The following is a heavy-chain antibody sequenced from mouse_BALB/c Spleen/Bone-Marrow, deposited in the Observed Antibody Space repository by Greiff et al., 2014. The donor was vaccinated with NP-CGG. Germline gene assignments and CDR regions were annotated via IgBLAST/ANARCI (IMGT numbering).Heavy chain of an antibody. CDR1: GFNIKDTY. V-gene: IGHV14-3*02. Sequence: VQLQQSGAELMKPGASVKLSCTASGFNIKDTYMHWVKQRPEQGLEWIGRIDPANGNTKYDPKFQGKATITADTSSNTAYLQLSSLTSEDTAVYYCARWEYYAVDYWGQGTSVTASS. J-gene: IGHJ4*01. CDR2: IDPANGNT. D-gene: IGHD4-1*01. CDR3: ARWEYYAVDY.